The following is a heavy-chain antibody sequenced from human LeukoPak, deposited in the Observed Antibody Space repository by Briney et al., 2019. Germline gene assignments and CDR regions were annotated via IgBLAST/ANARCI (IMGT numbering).Heavy chain of an antibody. Sequence: PGGSLRLSCAASGFTFSSYWMHWVRQAPGKGLVWVSRINSDGSSTSYADSVKGRFTISRDNAKNTLYLQMNSLRAEDTAVYYCARVPSPPYYDFWSGYYPAYFDYWGQGTLVTVSS. CDR3: ARVPSPPYYDFWSGYYPAYFDY. CDR2: INSDGSST. D-gene: IGHD3-3*01. CDR1: GFTFSSYW. V-gene: IGHV3-74*01. J-gene: IGHJ4*02.